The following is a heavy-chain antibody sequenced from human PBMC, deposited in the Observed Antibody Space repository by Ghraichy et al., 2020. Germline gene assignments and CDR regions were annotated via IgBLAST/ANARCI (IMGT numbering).Heavy chain of an antibody. J-gene: IGHJ4*02. CDR2: IYHSGST. V-gene: IGHV4-38-2*01. Sequence: SETLSLTCAVSGYSISSGYYWGWIRQPPGKGLEWIGNIYHSGSTYYNPSLKSRVTISVDTSKNHFSLKLSSVTAADTAVYYCARAGCSGGSCIGIDYWGQGTLVTVSS. D-gene: IGHD2-15*01. CDR1: GYSISSGYY. CDR3: ARAGCSGGSCIGIDY.